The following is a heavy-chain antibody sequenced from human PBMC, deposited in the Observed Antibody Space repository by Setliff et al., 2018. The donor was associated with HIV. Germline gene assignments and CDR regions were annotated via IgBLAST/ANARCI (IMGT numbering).Heavy chain of an antibody. J-gene: IGHJ3*02. Sequence: ASVKVSCKASGYSFTTYSLNWVRQVPGQGVEWMGWISSNTGNPTHAQDFTGRFVFSLDTSVNTAYLQITTLKAEDSAVYYCARANIYSDAFDIWGQGTMVTV. CDR3: ARANIYSDAFDI. CDR1: GYSFTTYS. V-gene: IGHV7-4-1*02. CDR2: ISSNTGNP. D-gene: IGHD2-21*01.